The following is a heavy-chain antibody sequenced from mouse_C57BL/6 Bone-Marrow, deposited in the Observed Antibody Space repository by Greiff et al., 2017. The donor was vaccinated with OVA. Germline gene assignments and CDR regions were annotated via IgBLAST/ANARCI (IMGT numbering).Heavy chain of an antibody. V-gene: IGHV14-4*01. J-gene: IGHJ1*03. CDR3: TTCTYFDG. Sequence: EVQLQQSGAELVRPGASVKLSCTASGFNIKDDYMHWVKQRPEQGLEWIGWIDPETGDTEYASKFLGKATITADTSSNTAYLQLSRLTSEDTAVYYCTTCTYFDGWGTGTTVTVSS. CDR2: IDPETGDT. CDR1: GFNIKDDY.